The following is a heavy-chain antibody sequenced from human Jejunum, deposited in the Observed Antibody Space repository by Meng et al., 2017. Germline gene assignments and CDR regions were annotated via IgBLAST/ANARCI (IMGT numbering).Heavy chain of an antibody. Sequence: GESLKISCAASGFTFTNYAMTWVRQAPRKGLEWVSDISANGGSPYYADSVKGRFTISRDNSKNTLYLQMNSLRAEDTAVYYCVLMSKATPVGLDYWGQGTLVTVSS. CDR3: VLMSKATPVGLDY. CDR2: ISANGGSP. J-gene: IGHJ4*02. CDR1: GFTFTNYA. D-gene: IGHD3-16*01. V-gene: IGHV3-23*01.